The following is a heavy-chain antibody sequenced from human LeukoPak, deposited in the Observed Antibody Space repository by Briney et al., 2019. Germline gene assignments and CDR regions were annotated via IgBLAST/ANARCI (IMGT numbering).Heavy chain of an antibody. J-gene: IGHJ6*02. Sequence: RSLSLSCAASGFTFSSYSMNWVRQAPGKGLEWVSSISSSSSYIYYADSVKGRFTISRDNAKNSLYLQMNSLRAEDTAVYYCARDWEGDKLVKMVTYYYYYYGMDVWGQGTTVTVSS. CDR2: ISSSSSYI. D-gene: IGHD1-1*01. CDR1: GFTFSSYS. CDR3: ARDWEGDKLVKMVTYYYYYYGMDV. V-gene: IGHV3-21*01.